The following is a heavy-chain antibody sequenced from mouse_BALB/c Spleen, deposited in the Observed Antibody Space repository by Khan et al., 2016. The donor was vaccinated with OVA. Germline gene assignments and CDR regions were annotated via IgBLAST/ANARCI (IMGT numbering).Heavy chain of an antibody. D-gene: IGHD2-10*01. CDR3: ARPPYFSYGLEH. CDR1: GYTFTNYG. J-gene: IGHJ4*01. CDR2: INPFNGEP. V-gene: IGHV9-3-1*01. Sequence: QIQLVQSGPEMKKPGETVKISCKASGYTFTNYGMNWVKQSPGKALKWMGWINPFNGEPTYADDFKGRFAFPLETFSKPAFLQINNLKTEDTATYVCARPPYFSYGLEHWGQGTSVTVSS.